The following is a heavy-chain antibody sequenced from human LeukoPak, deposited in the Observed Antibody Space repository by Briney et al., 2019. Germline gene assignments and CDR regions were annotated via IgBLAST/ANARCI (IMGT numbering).Heavy chain of an antibody. CDR3: AKSYSSSWYPDY. CDR2: IWYDGSNK. CDR1: GITFSSYG. V-gene: IGHV3-33*06. D-gene: IGHD6-13*01. Sequence: PGGSLRLSCAASGITFSSYGMHWVRQAPGKGLEWVAVIWYDGSNKYYADSVKGRFTISRDNSKNTLYLQMSSLRAEDTAVYYCAKSYSSSWYPDYWGQGTLVTVSS. J-gene: IGHJ4*02.